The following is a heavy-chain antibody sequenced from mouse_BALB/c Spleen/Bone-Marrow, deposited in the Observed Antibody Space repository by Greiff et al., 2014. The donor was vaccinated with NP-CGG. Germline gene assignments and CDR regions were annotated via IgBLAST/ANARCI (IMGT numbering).Heavy chain of an antibody. Sequence: EVHLVESGPDLVKPSQSLSLTCTVTGYSITSGYSWHWTRQFPGNKLEWMGYIHYSGSTNYNPSLKSRISITRDTSKNQFFLQLNSVTTEDTATYYCARDDGYYALFDYWGQGTTLTVSS. CDR1: GYSITSGYS. CDR3: ARDDGYYALFDY. D-gene: IGHD2-3*01. CDR2: IHYSGST. J-gene: IGHJ2*01. V-gene: IGHV3-1*02.